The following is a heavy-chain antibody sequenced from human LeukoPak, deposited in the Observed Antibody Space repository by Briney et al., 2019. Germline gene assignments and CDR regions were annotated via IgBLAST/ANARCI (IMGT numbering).Heavy chain of an antibody. J-gene: IGHJ3*02. CDR1: GFTFSNYW. V-gene: IGHV3-74*01. D-gene: IGHD3-10*01. CDR3: ARDQAGAFDI. Sequence: PGGSLRLSCAASGFTFSNYWMHWVRQAPGKGLVWVSRIESDGSSASYADSVKGRFTISRGNVRNTLYLQMNGLRDEDTAIYYCARDQAGAFDIWGQGTMVTVSS. CDR2: IESDGSSA.